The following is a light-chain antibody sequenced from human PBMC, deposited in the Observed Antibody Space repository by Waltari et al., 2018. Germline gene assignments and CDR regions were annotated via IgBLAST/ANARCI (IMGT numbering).Light chain of an antibody. J-gene: IGLJ3*02. CDR2: KGS. CDR3: SLYMGSGIWV. CDR1: SGSLSSTSY. Sequence: QTVVTQEPSLSVSPGGTVTLTCALSSGSLSSTSYATWYQQTPGQAPRTLVYKGSSRSYGVSDRFSVSVLGNKAALTITGAQADDESDYYCSLYMGSGIWVFGGGTKLTVL. V-gene: IGLV8-61*01.